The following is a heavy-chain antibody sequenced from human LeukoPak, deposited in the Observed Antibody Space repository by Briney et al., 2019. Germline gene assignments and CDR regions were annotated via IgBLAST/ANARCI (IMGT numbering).Heavy chain of an antibody. CDR3: AKDWSVTTDSWFDP. CDR1: GFTFSSYS. Sequence: GGSLRLSCAASGFTFSSYSINWVRQAPGKGLEWVSCVSSTSSFIYYADSVKGRFTISRDNSKNTLYLQMNSLRAEDTAVYYCAKDWSVTTDSWFDPWGQGTLVTVSS. CDR2: VSSTSSFI. D-gene: IGHD4-11*01. J-gene: IGHJ5*02. V-gene: IGHV3-21*04.